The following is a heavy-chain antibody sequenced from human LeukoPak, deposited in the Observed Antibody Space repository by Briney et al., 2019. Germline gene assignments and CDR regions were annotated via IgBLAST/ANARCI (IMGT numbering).Heavy chain of an antibody. CDR2: ISNDGSDK. CDR1: GFTFSNYG. Sequence: GRSLRLSCAASGFTFSNYGMHWVRQAPGKGLECVAVISNDGSDKYYADSVKGRFTISRDNSENTLYLQMNSLRNEDTAVYYCARGTYYYDSSGYHSGVLGYWGQGTLVTVSS. V-gene: IGHV3-30*04. CDR3: ARGTYYYDSSGYHSGVLGY. D-gene: IGHD3-22*01. J-gene: IGHJ4*02.